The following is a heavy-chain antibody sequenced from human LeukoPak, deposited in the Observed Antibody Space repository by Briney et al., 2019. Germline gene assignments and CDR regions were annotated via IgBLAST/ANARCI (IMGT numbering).Heavy chain of an antibody. D-gene: IGHD6-19*01. V-gene: IGHV4-61*09. Sequence: PSETLSLTCTVSGGSISSGSYYWSWIRQPAGKGLEWIGHIYTSGSTNSNPSLKSRVTISLDTSKNQFSLKLSSVTAADTAVYYCTRSRKEWLVPDELFDSWGQGILVTVSS. CDR2: IYTSGST. CDR3: TRSRKEWLVPDELFDS. J-gene: IGHJ4*02. CDR1: GGSISSGSYY.